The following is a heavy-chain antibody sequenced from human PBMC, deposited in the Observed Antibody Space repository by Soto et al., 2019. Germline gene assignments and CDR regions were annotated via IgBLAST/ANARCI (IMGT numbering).Heavy chain of an antibody. CDR3: AREGPAPYYYYGMDV. Sequence: QVQLVQSGGEVKKPGASVKVSCKTSGYSFTTYGISWVRQAPGQGLEWMGWISAYNGNTNYAQKLQGRVTMTTETSTSTAYMELRSLRSDDTAVYYCAREGPAPYYYYGMDVWGQGSTVTVSS. J-gene: IGHJ6*02. CDR2: ISAYNGNT. V-gene: IGHV1-18*01. CDR1: GYSFTTYG.